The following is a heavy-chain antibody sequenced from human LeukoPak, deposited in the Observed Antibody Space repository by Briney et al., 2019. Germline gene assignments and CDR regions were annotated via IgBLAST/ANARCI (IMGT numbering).Heavy chain of an antibody. D-gene: IGHD7-27*01. CDR1: GGSISSYH. V-gene: IGHV4-4*07. Sequence: SETLSLTCTVSGGSISSYHWSWIRQPAGKGLEWIGRIYTSENTNYNPSLKSRVTISLDTSKNLFSLKLSSVTAADTAVYYCTRGTGLLPDYWGQGTLVTVSS. CDR3: TRGTGLLPDY. J-gene: IGHJ4*02. CDR2: IYTSENT.